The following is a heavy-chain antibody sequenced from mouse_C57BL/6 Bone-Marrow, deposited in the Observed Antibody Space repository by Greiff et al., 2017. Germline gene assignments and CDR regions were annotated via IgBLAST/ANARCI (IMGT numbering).Heavy chain of an antibody. Sequence: QVQLQQSGAELVRPGASVTLSCKASGYTFTDYEMHWVKQTPVPGLEWIGAIDPETGGTAYNQKFKGKAILTADKSSSTAYMELRSLTSEDSAVYYCTRDGNYYGSSYYFDYWGQGTTLTVSS. CDR2: IDPETGGT. J-gene: IGHJ2*01. V-gene: IGHV1-15*01. D-gene: IGHD1-1*01. CDR1: GYTFTDYE. CDR3: TRDGNYYGSSYYFDY.